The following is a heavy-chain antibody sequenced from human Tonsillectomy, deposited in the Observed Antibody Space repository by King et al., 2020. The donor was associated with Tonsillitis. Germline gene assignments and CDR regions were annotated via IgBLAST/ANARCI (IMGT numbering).Heavy chain of an antibody. Sequence: QLQESGPGLVKPSQTLSLTCTVSVGSISSGSYYWSWIRKPAGKGLEWIGRVYTSGSTNYNPTPKIRVTMSVDQSKNQFSLKLSSVTAADTAVYYCARVVAAAGQYNWFDPWGQGTLVTVSS. V-gene: IGHV4-61*02. J-gene: IGHJ5*02. D-gene: IGHD6-13*01. CDR2: VYTSGST. CDR1: VGSISSGSYY. CDR3: ARVVAAAGQYNWFDP.